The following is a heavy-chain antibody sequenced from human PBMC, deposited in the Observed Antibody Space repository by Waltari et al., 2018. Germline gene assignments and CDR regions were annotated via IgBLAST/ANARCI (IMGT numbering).Heavy chain of an antibody. V-gene: IGHV4-4*02. Sequence: QLQLQESGPGLVNPSGTLSLTRAVSGEPMISPDCWSWVRQSPGKGLEWMGQVRGDWKTNYNPSFASRVTISLDTYNKQFSLKVTSATAADTAVYYCARDRGRGLYLDSWGPGILVTVSP. CDR2: VRGDWKT. D-gene: IGHD2-15*01. J-gene: IGHJ4*02. CDR3: ARDRGRGLYLDS. CDR1: GEPMISPDC.